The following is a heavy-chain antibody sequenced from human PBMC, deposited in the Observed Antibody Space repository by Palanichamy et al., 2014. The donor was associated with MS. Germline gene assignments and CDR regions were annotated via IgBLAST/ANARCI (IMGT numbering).Heavy chain of an antibody. D-gene: IGHD1-14*01. V-gene: IGHV4-39*01. CDR2: IYYDGST. CDR1: DDSISSRSYY. Sequence: QLQLQESGPGLVKPSETLSLTCSVSDDSISSRSYYWGWIRQPPGKELEWIGSIYYDGSTYYNSSLKSRVTISVDTSKKQFSLKLTSVTAADTAVYYCARRGSGRPDSWGQGTLVTVSS. J-gene: IGHJ4*02. CDR3: ARRGSGRPDS.